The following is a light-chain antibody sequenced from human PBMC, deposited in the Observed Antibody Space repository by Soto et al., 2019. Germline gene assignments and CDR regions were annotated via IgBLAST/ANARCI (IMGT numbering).Light chain of an antibody. Sequence: DIQLTQSSSFLSASVGDRVTITCRASQGISSYVAWYQQKPGKAPKVLIYAASTLKSGVPSRFSGSGSGTEFTLTISSLQPEDFATYHCQQVKNYPLTFGGGTRVEIK. CDR1: QGISSY. V-gene: IGKV1-9*01. CDR3: QQVKNYPLT. CDR2: AAS. J-gene: IGKJ4*01.